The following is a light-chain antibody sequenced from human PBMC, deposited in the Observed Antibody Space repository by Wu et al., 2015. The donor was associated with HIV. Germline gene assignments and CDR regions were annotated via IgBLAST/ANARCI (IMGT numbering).Light chain of an antibody. Sequence: DTLLTQSPSSLSASVGDRVIITCRASENIGTYLNWYQQRPGKPPKLLIYGASALPSGVSPRFRGSGSGTDFTLTVNSLQAEDFAIYYCQQSYTSPRTFGQGTKV. CDR3: QQSYTSPRT. J-gene: IGKJ1*01. CDR1: ENIGTY. CDR2: GAS. V-gene: IGKV1-39*01.